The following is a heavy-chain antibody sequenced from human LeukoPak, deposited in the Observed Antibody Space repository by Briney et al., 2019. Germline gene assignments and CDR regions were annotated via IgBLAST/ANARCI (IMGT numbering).Heavy chain of an antibody. V-gene: IGHV4-59*08. Sequence: SETLSLTCTVSGVSISSYYWSWIRQPPGKGLEWIGYIYYSGSTNYNPSLKSRVTISVDTSKNQCSLKLSSVTAAGTAVYYCARTNTIFGVALVDYGGQGTLVTVSS. CDR3: ARTNTIFGVALVDY. J-gene: IGHJ4*02. CDR2: IYYSGST. CDR1: GVSISSYY. D-gene: IGHD3-3*01.